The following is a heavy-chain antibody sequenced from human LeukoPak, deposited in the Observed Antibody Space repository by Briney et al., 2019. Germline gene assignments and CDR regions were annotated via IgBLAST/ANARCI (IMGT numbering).Heavy chain of an antibody. V-gene: IGHV3-21*05. CDR2: ISSSSSYI. CDR3: ARDGGYGSPFDY. D-gene: IGHD5-18*01. Sequence: GGALRLSCAASGFTFSRYSRNWVGQAPGKGGEGVADISSSSSYISYADSVNDRFTIYKDNAQTSLYLQMNSLRAEDMAVYYCARDGGYGSPFDYWGQGTLVTVSS. CDR1: GFTFSRYS. J-gene: IGHJ4*02.